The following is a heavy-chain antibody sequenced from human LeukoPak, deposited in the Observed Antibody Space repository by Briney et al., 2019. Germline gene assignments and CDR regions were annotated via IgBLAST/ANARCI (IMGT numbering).Heavy chain of an antibody. D-gene: IGHD3-3*01. CDR1: GYTFTGYY. V-gene: IGHV1-2*02. CDR3: ARAAGHDFWSGYQDY. J-gene: IGHJ4*02. CDR2: INPNSGGT. Sequence: ASVKVSCKASGYTFTGYYMHWVRQAPGQGLEWMGWINPNSGGTNYAQKFQGRVTMTRDTSISTAYMELSRLRSDDTAVYYCARAAGHDFWSGYQDYCGQGTLVTVSS.